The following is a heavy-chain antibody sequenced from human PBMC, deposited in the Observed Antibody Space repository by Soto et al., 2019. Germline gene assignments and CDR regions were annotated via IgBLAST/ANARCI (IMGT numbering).Heavy chain of an antibody. CDR2: IFNIGNT. CDR1: GGSISSGGYY. V-gene: IGHV4-31*02. CDR3: ARQTTFYTASQ. Sequence: QVQLQESGPGLVKPSQTLSLTCTVSGGSISSGGYYWNWIRQPPGKGLEWIGHIFNIGNTYYNPSLKSRVGISVDTSKNQFSLKVNSMTAADTAVYYCARQTTFYTASQWGQGTLVTVSS. D-gene: IGHD2-21*02. J-gene: IGHJ4*02.